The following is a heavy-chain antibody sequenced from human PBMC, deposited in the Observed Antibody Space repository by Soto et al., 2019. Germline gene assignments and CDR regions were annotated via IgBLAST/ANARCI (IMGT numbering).Heavy chain of an antibody. CDR3: ATDQSWGFYYDSSARRPFDI. Sequence: ASVKVSCKVSGYTLTELSMHWVRQAPGKGLEWMGGFDPEDGETIYAQKFQGRVTMTEDTSTDTAYMELSSLRSEDTAVYYCATDQSWGFYYDSSARRPFDIWG. CDR2: FDPEDGET. CDR1: GYTLTELS. J-gene: IGHJ3*02. D-gene: IGHD3-22*01. V-gene: IGHV1-24*01.